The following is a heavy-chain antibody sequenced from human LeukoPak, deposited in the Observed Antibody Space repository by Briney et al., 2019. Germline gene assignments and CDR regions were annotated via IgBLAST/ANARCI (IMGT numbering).Heavy chain of an antibody. CDR3: AKEDRDYDFWSGLNYYYGMDV. CDR2: ISYDGSNK. J-gene: IGHJ6*02. V-gene: IGHV3-30*18. D-gene: IGHD3-3*01. Sequence: GGSLRLSCAASGFTFSSYGMHWVRQAPGKGLEWVAVISYDGSNKYYADSVKGRFTISRDNSKNTLYLQMNCLRAEDTAVYYCAKEDRDYDFWSGLNYYYGMDVWGQGTTVTVSS. CDR1: GFTFSSYG.